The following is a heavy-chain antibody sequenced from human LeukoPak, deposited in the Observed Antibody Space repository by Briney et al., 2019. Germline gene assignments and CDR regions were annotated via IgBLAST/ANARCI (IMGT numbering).Heavy chain of an antibody. CDR2: ISPSVGTV. CDR1: GFTFSDYY. J-gene: IGHJ4*02. V-gene: IGHV3-11*01. CDR3: AKDILAAGLFFDY. Sequence: GGSLGLSCAASGFTFSDYYMGWIRQAPGKGLEWVSYISPSVGTVYYADSVKGRFTISRDNAKNSLYLQMNGLRAEDTALYFCAKDILAAGLFFDYWGQGTLVTVSS. D-gene: IGHD6-13*01.